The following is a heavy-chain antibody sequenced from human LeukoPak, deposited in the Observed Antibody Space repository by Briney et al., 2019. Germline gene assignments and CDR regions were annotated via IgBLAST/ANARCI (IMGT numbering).Heavy chain of an antibody. J-gene: IGHJ4*02. CDR1: GFTFSSYA. V-gene: IGHV3-23*01. CDR3: AKVQYDYVWGSYRYGAFDY. D-gene: IGHD3-16*02. Sequence: GGSLRLSCAASGFTFSSYAMSWVRQAPGKGLEWVSAISGSGGSTYYADSVKGRFTISRGNFKNTLYLQMNSLRAEDTAVYYCAKVQYDYVWGSYRYGAFDYWGQGTLVTVSS. CDR2: ISGSGGST.